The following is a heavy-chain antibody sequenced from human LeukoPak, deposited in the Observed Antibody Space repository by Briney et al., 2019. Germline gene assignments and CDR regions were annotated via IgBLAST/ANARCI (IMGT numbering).Heavy chain of an antibody. J-gene: IGHJ5*02. CDR2: IWYDGSNK. V-gene: IGHV3-33*01. D-gene: IGHD3-3*01. CDR1: GFTFSSYG. Sequence: GRSLRLSCAASGFTFSSYGMHWVRQAPGKGLEWVAVIWYDGSNKYYADSVKGRFTISRDNSKNTLYPQMNSLRAEDTAVYYCARGRYGIFDYNWFDPWGQGTLVTVSS. CDR3: ARGRYGIFDYNWFDP.